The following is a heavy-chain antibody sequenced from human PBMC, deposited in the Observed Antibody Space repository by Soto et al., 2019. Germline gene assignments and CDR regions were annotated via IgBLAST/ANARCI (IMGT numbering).Heavy chain of an antibody. D-gene: IGHD3-9*01. CDR3: ARYRPYDILTGYPPRGFDP. CDR1: GGTFSSYA. CDR2: IIPIFGTA. V-gene: IGHV1-69*13. Sequence: ASVKVSCKASGGTFSSYAISWVRQAPGQGLEWMGGIIPIFGTANYAQKFQGRVTITADESTSTAYMELSSLRSEDTAVYYCARYRPYDILTGYPPRGFDPWGQGNLVTVS. J-gene: IGHJ5*02.